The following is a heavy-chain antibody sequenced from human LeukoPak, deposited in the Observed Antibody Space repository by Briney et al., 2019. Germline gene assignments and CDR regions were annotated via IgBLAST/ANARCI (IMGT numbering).Heavy chain of an antibody. CDR1: GFTFSSYG. Sequence: GGSLRLSCAASGFTFSSYGMSWVRQAPGKGLEWVSAISGSGGSTYYADSVKGRFTISRDNSKNTLYLQMNSLRAEDTAVYYCARRSGVAVAGAFDYWGQGTLVTVSS. CDR3: ARRSGVAVAGAFDY. CDR2: ISGSGGST. D-gene: IGHD6-19*01. J-gene: IGHJ4*02. V-gene: IGHV3-23*01.